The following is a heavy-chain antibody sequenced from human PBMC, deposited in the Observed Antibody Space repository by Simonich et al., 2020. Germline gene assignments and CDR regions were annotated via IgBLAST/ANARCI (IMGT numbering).Heavy chain of an antibody. CDR2: RNHNTCNK. D-gene: IGHD2-2*01. V-gene: IGHV1-8*03. CDR1: GYTFTSYD. Sequence: QVQLVQSGAEVKKPGASVKVSCKASGYTFTSYDINWVRQATGQGLEWRGWRNHNTCNKGYEQKFQGRVTITRNTSISTAYMELSSLRSEDTAVYYCARARYCSSTSCYNWFDPWGQGTLVTVSS. CDR3: ARARYCSSTSCYNWFDP. J-gene: IGHJ5*02.